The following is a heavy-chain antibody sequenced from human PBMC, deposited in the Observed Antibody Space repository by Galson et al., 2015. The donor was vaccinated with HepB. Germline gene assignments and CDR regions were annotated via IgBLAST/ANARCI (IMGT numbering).Heavy chain of an antibody. CDR1: GYTFTTYW. J-gene: IGHJ4*02. V-gene: IGHV5-10-1*01. D-gene: IGHD5-18*01. Sequence: QSGAEVKKPGESLRISCKGSGYTFTTYWITWVRQMPGKGLEWMGRIAPSDSYTNYSPSFQGHVTISADKSISTAYLQWSSLKASDTAMYYCARHPQGYSYASVWDYWGQGTLVTVSS. CDR2: IAPSDSYT. CDR3: ARHPQGYSYASVWDY.